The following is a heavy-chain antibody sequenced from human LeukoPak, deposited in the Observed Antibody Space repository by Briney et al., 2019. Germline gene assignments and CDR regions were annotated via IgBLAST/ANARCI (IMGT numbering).Heavy chain of an antibody. J-gene: IGHJ6*03. D-gene: IGHD5-18*01. V-gene: IGHV3-23*01. CDR2: ISGSALST. Sequence: PGGSLRLSCAASEFTFSNFAMTWIRQAPGKGLEWVASISGSALSTYYADSVKGRFTISRDNSKNTLYLQMNSLRAEDTAVYYCAKEGWSYGHGNYMDVWGKGTTVTVSS. CDR1: EFTFSNFA. CDR3: AKEGWSYGHGNYMDV.